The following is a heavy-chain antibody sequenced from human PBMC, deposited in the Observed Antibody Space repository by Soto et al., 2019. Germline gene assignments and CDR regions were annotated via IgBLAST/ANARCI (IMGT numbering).Heavy chain of an antibody. CDR2: ISAYNGNT. D-gene: IGHD2-21*02. Sequence: ASVKVSCKASGYTFTNYGISWVRQAPGQGLEWMGWISAYNGNTNYAQKHQGRLTMTTDTSTSTAYMELRSLRSDDTAVYYCARSIVVVTALDYWGQGTLVTVSS. CDR3: ARSIVVVTALDY. J-gene: IGHJ4*02. CDR1: GYTFTNYG. V-gene: IGHV1-18*01.